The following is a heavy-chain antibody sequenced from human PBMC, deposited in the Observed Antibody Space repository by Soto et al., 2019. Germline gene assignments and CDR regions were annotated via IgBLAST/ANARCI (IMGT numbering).Heavy chain of an antibody. CDR1: GYSISSGYY. D-gene: IGHD3-10*01. Sequence: SETLSLTCAVSGYSISSGYYWGWIRQPPGKGLEWIGSIYHSGSTYYNPSLKSRVTISVDTSKNQFSLKLSSVTAADTAVYYCARDVGSGSYYYYYYGMDVWRQGTTVTVSS. J-gene: IGHJ6*02. CDR3: ARDVGSGSYYYYYYGMDV. V-gene: IGHV4-38-2*02. CDR2: IYHSGST.